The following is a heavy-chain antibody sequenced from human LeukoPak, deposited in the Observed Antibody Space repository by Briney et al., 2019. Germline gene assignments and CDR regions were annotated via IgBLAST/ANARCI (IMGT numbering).Heavy chain of an antibody. V-gene: IGHV3-7*05. Sequence: GGSLRLSCAAFGFTFSSYWMSWVRQAPGKGLEWVANIKQDGSEEYYVDSVEGRFTISRDNAKDSLYLQMNSLRVEDTAVYYCARDAVGATVFDYWGQGNLVTVSS. CDR3: ARDAVGATVFDY. D-gene: IGHD1-26*01. CDR2: IKQDGSEE. J-gene: IGHJ4*02. CDR1: GFTFSSYW.